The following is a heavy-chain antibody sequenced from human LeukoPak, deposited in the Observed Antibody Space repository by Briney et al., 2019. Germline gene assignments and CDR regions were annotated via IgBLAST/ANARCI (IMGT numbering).Heavy chain of an antibody. CDR2: IYYSGST. Sequence: SETLSLTCTVSGGSISSYYWSWIRQPPGKGLEWIGYIYYSGSTNYNPSLKSRVTISVDTSKNQFSLKLSSVTAADTAAYYCARERLGELSDAFGIWGQGTMVTVSS. CDR1: GGSISSYY. CDR3: ARERLGELSDAFGI. D-gene: IGHD3-16*02. J-gene: IGHJ3*02. V-gene: IGHV4-59*01.